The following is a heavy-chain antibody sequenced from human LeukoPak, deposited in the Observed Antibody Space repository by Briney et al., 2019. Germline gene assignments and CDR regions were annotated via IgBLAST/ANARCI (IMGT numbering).Heavy chain of an antibody. CDR1: GFTFSSYG. J-gene: IGHJ4*02. D-gene: IGHD3-10*01. Sequence: GGSLRLSCAASGFTFSSYGMHWVRQAPGKGLEWVAVISYDGSNKYYADSVKGRFTISRDNSKSTLYLQMNSLRAEDTAVYYCAKTMVRGVIIYYFYYWGQGTLVTVSS. CDR3: AKTMVRGVIIYYFYY. V-gene: IGHV3-30*18. CDR2: ISYDGSNK.